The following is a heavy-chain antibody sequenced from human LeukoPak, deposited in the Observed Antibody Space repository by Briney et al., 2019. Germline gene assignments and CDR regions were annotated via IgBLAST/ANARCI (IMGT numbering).Heavy chain of an antibody. V-gene: IGHV3-23*01. J-gene: IGHJ4*02. Sequence: GGSLRLSCAASGFTFSSCAMNWVRQAPGKGLEWVSSISGSGGSTYYADSVKGRFTVSRDNSKNTLYVQMNNLRAEDTAVYYCAKKMPGTIAAAVDCWGQGTLVTVSS. CDR3: AKKMPGTIAAAVDC. CDR2: ISGSGGST. D-gene: IGHD6-13*01. CDR1: GFTFSSCA.